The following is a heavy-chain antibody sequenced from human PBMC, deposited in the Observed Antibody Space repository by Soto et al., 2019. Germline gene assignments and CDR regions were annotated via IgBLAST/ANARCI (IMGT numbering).Heavy chain of an antibody. CDR1: GYTFSFYT. V-gene: IGHV1-69*02. CDR3: ARSIVVVRALDY. J-gene: IGHJ4*02. D-gene: IGHD2-21*01. CDR2: VNPILSMS. Sequence: ASVKVSCKASGYTFSFYTINWVRQAPGLGLEWMGRVNPILSMSNYAQKFQARVTMTSDKSTSTAYMELRSVRSEDTSVYYCARSIVVVRALDYWGQGTPVTVSS.